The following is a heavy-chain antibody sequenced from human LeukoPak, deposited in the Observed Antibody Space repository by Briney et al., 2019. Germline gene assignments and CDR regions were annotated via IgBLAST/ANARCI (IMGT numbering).Heavy chain of an antibody. D-gene: IGHD2-15*01. CDR2: TYYRSKWYN. CDR1: GDSVSSNSAA. J-gene: IGHJ5*02. Sequence: SQTLSLTCAISGDSVSSNSAAWNWIRQSPSRGLEWLGRTYYRSKWYNDYAVSVKSRITINPDTSKNQFSLQLNSVTPEDTAVYYCARRVRLYCSGGSCYSERNWFDPWGQGTLVTVSS. CDR3: ARRVRLYCSGGSCYSERNWFDP. V-gene: IGHV6-1*01.